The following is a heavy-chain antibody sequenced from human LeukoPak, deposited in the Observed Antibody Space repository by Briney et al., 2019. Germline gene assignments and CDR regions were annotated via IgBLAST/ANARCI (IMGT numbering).Heavy chain of an antibody. CDR1: GGSISSYY. V-gene: IGHV4-59*01. CDR2: IYYTGST. D-gene: IGHD5-24*01. Sequence: PSETLSLTCTVTGGSISSYYWSWIRQPPGKGLEWIGYIYYTGSTNYNPSLKSRVTISVDTSKNQFSLKLSSVTAADTAVYYCARGGGDVYNVFDYWGQGTLVTVSS. CDR3: ARGGGDVYNVFDY. J-gene: IGHJ4*02.